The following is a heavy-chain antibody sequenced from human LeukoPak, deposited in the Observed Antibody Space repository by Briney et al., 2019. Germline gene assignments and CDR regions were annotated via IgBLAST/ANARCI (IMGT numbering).Heavy chain of an antibody. CDR2: IRYSGNP. CDR3: VRQVSAVPRMLR. V-gene: IGHV4-39*01. Sequence: SETLSLTCTVSGDSISSLGYYWGWLRQPPGKGLEWIGNIRYSGNPYYSPSLKSRVTISVDTSRNQFSLNMSSVTAADTAVYYCVRQVSAVPRMLRWGPGTLVTVSS. CDR1: GDSISSLGYY. D-gene: IGHD6-19*01. J-gene: IGHJ4*02.